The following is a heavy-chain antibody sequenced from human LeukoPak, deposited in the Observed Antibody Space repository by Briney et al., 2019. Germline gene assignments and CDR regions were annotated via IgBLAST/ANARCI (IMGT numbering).Heavy chain of an antibody. V-gene: IGHV3-23*01. CDR3: AKPVYGSGSSDTV. Sequence: GGSLRLSCAASGFTFSSYAMSWVRQAPGKGLEWVSAISGSGGSTYYADSVKGRFTISRDNSKNRLYLQMNSLRAEDTAVYYCAKPVYGSGSSDTVWGQGTLVTVSS. J-gene: IGHJ4*02. CDR2: ISGSGGST. D-gene: IGHD3-10*01. CDR1: GFTFSSYA.